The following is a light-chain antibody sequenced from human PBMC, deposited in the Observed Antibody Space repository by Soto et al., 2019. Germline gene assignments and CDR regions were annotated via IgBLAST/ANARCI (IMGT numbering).Light chain of an antibody. J-gene: IGLJ1*01. V-gene: IGLV2-11*01. CDR1: SSDIGGYNY. Sequence: QPALTQPRSVSGSPDQSVTIYCTGTSSDIGGYNYVSWYQQHPGKAPKVIIYDVSERPSGVPDRFSGSKSGNTASLTISGLQPEDEADYYCCSFAGPQSFEVFGEGTKVTVL. CDR2: DVS. CDR3: CSFAGPQSFEV.